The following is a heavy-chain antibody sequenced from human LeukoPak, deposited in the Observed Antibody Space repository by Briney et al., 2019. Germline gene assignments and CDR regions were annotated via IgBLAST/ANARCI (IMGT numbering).Heavy chain of an antibody. Sequence: LETLSLTCTVSGGSISSSSYYWGWIRQPPGKGLEWIGSIYYSGSTYYNPSLKSRVTISVDTSKNQFSLKLSSVTAADTAVYYCASPRIRFLEWLISWGQGTLVTVSS. D-gene: IGHD3-3*01. CDR2: IYYSGST. V-gene: IGHV4-39*01. CDR3: ASPRIRFLEWLIS. J-gene: IGHJ4*02. CDR1: GGSISSSSYY.